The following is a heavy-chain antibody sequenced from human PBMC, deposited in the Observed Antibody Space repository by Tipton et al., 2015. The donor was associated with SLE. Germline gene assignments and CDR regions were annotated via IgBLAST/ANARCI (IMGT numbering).Heavy chain of an antibody. Sequence: TLSLTCAVYGGSFSGYYWSWIRQPPGKGLEWIGEINHSGSTNYNPSLKSRVTISVDTSKNQFSLKLSSVTAADTAVYYCARGPSSGDREGYFDYWGQGTLVTVSS. CDR1: GGSFSGYY. CDR2: INHSGST. CDR3: ARGPSSGDREGYFDY. D-gene: IGHD7-27*01. J-gene: IGHJ4*02. V-gene: IGHV4-34*01.